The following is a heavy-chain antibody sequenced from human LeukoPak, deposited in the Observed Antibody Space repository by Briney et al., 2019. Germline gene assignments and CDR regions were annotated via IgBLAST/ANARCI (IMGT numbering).Heavy chain of an antibody. D-gene: IGHD3-3*01. CDR2: IRYDGSNK. J-gene: IGHJ6*03. CDR1: GFTFSSYG. Sequence: GGSLRLSCAASGFTFSSYGMHWVRQAPGKGLEWVAFIRYDGSNKYYADSVKGRFTISRDNSKNTLYLQMNSLRAEDTAVYYCAKVDYDFWSGYPPPHNYYYYYYMDVWGKGTTVTVSS. CDR3: AKVDYDFWSGYPPPHNYYYYYYMDV. V-gene: IGHV3-30*02.